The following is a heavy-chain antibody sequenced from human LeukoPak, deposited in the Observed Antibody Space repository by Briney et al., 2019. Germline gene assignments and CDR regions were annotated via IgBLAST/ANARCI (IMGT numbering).Heavy chain of an antibody. D-gene: IGHD6-6*01. CDR1: GFTFSSYG. CDR3: AKDNIAALGSVGY. CDR2: IRYDGSNK. Sequence: GGSLRLSCAASGFTFSSYGMHGVRQAPGKGREWVAFIRYDGSNKYYADSVKGRFTISRDNSKNTLYLQMNSLRAEDTAVYYCAKDNIAALGSVGYWGQGTLVTVSS. J-gene: IGHJ4*02. V-gene: IGHV3-30*02.